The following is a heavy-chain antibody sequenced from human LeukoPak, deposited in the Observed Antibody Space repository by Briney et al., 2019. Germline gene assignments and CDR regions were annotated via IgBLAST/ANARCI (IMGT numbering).Heavy chain of an antibody. V-gene: IGHV3-21*04. Sequence: GGSLRLSCAASGFTFSSYSMNWVRQAPGKGLEWVSSISSSSSYIYYADSVKGRFTISRDNAKNSLYLQMNSLRAEDTAVYYCAAAYFGMDQYYYGMDVWGRGTTVTVSS. CDR1: GFTFSSYS. D-gene: IGHD3-3*01. CDR2: ISSSSSYI. J-gene: IGHJ6*02. CDR3: AAAYFGMDQYYYGMDV.